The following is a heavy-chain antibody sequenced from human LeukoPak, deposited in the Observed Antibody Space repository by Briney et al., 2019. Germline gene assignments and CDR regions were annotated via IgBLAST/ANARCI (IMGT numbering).Heavy chain of an antibody. D-gene: IGHD3-10*01. J-gene: IGHJ4*02. V-gene: IGHV3-23*01. CDR2: ISGSGGST. CDR3: AEGQEVLLWFGELSFDY. CDR1: GFTFSSYA. Sequence: QPGGSLRLSCAASGFTFSSYAMSWVRQAPGKGLEWVSAISGSGGSTYYADSVKGRFTISRDNSKNTLYLQMNSLRAEDTAVYYCAEGQEVLLWFGELSFDYWGQGTLVTVSS.